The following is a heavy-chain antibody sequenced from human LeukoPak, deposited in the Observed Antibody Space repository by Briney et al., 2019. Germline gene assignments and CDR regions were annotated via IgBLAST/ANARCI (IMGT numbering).Heavy chain of an antibody. J-gene: IGHJ3*02. CDR3: ARHYGDLDAFDI. CDR1: GFTFSTYW. V-gene: IGHV3-21*01. CDR2: ISSSSSYI. Sequence: GGSLRLSCAASGFTFSTYWMHWVRQAPGKGLEWVSSISSSSSYIYYADSVKGRFTISRDNAKNSLYLQMNSLRAEDTAVYYCARHYGDLDAFDIWGQGTMVTVSS. D-gene: IGHD4-17*01.